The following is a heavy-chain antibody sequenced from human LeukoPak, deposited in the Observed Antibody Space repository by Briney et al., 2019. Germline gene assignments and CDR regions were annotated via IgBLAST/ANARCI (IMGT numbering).Heavy chain of an antibody. J-gene: IGHJ6*03. CDR2: MNPNSGNT. D-gene: IGHD2-2*01. V-gene: IGHV1-8*01. CDR1: GYTFTSYD. Sequence: GASVKVSCKAYGYTFTSYDINWVRQATGQGLEWMGWMNPNSGNTGYAQKFQGRVTMTRNTSISTAYMELSSLRSEDTAVYYCARASSGVLCSSTSCPNYYYYYYMDVWGKGTTVTVSS. CDR3: ARASSGVLCSSTSCPNYYYYYYMDV.